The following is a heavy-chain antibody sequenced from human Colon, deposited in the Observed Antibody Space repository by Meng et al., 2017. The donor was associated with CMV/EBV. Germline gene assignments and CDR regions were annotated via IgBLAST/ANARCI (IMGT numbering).Heavy chain of an antibody. CDR2: ISWNSGSI. CDR3: ATHPRPSGNSKNVPV. CDR1: GFTIGDYT. V-gene: IGHV3-9*01. Sequence: SLKISCTASGFTIGDYTMHWVRQAPGKGLEWVPGISWNSGSIGYADSVKGRFTISRDNAKNSLYLQMNSLRTEDTAFYYCATHPRPSGNSKNVPVWGQGTTVTVSS. D-gene: IGHD3-10*01. J-gene: IGHJ6*02.